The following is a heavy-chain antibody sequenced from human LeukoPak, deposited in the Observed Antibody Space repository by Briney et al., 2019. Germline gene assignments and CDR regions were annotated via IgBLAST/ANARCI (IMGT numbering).Heavy chain of an antibody. CDR2: IKQDGSQS. Sequence: GGSLRLSCAASGFISSNVWMSWVRQAPGKGLEWVANIKQDGSQSYYVDSAEGRFTISRDTARNSLHLQMNSLKTEDTAVYYCTTSGYSYGYPYFDYWGQGTLVTVSS. V-gene: IGHV3-7*03. D-gene: IGHD5-18*01. CDR3: TTSGYSYGYPYFDY. J-gene: IGHJ4*02. CDR1: GFISSNVW.